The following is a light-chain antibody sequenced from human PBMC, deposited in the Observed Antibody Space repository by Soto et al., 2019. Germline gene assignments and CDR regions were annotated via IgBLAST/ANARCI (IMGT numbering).Light chain of an antibody. CDR2: SDT. CDR3: AAWDDSLNGLV. V-gene: IGLV1-44*01. J-gene: IGLJ7*01. Sequence: QSVLSQEPSVSGTPGQRVAMACSGGNSNIGKNTVNWYRQVPGTAPQLLIYSDTLRSFGIPDRFSASKSDTSASLAIGGLQSDDEALYFCAAWDDSLNGLVFGGGTLLTVL. CDR1: NSNIGKNT.